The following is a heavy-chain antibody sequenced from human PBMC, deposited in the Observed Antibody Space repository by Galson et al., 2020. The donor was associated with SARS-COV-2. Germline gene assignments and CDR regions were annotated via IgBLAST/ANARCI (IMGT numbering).Heavy chain of an antibody. CDR3: ARGGGSSETGLDY. J-gene: IGHJ4*02. Sequence: ASVKVSCKASGYTFTSNDISWVRQAPGQGLAWMGWISAHNVYTHYAQNFQGRVTLTTDTSTSTAYMELRSLRSDDTAVYYCARGGGSSETGLDYWGQGTLVTVSS. V-gene: IGHV1-18*04. CDR1: GYTFTSND. CDR2: ISAHNVYT. D-gene: IGHD6-6*01.